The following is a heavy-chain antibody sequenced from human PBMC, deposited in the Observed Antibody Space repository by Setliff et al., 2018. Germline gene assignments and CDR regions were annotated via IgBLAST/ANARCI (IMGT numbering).Heavy chain of an antibody. CDR2: IIPIFGTA. CDR3: ARDVFPYHYEGAFDI. Sequence: RASVKVSCKASGGTFSSYAISWVRQAPGQGLEWMGGIIPIFGTANYAQKFQGRVTITADESTSTAYMELSSLRSEDTAVYYCARDVFPYHYEGAFDIWGQGTMVTVSS. J-gene: IGHJ3*02. D-gene: IGHD3-22*01. V-gene: IGHV1-69*13. CDR1: GGTFSSYA.